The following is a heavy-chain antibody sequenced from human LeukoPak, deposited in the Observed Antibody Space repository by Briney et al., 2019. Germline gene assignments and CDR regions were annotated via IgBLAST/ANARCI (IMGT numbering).Heavy chain of an antibody. J-gene: IGHJ3*02. CDR1: GFTFTRPA. V-gene: IGHV1-58*01. Sequence: GASVKVSCKASGFTFTRPAVQWVRQARGQRLEWIGWIVVGSGNTNYAQKFQERVTITRDMSTSTAYMELSSLRSEDTAVYYCAAESATVTDGFDIWGQGTMVTVSS. CDR3: AAESATVTDGFDI. D-gene: IGHD1-1*01. CDR2: IVVGSGNT.